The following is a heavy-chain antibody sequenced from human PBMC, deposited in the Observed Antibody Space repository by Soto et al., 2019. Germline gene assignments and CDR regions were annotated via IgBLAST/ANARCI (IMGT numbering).Heavy chain of an antibody. J-gene: IGHJ5*02. CDR2: IRSKAYGGTT. CDR1: GFTFGDYA. D-gene: IGHD2-2*01. V-gene: IGHV3-49*03. CDR3: TRVTLRIVVVPAAFDP. Sequence: PGGSLRLSCTASGFTFGDYAMGWFRQAPGKWLEWVGFIRSKAYGGTTEYAASVKGRFTISRDDSKSIAYLQMNSLKTEDTAVYYCTRVTLRIVVVPAAFDPWGQGTLVTVSS.